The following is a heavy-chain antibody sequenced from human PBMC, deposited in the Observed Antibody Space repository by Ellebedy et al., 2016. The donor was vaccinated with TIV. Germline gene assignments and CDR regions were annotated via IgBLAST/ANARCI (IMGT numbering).Heavy chain of an antibody. Sequence: GGSLRLSCATSGFTPLNAWMNWVRQAPGKGLEWVASIKRDGSEKNYVDSVKGRFTIPRNNANNSLYLQMNSLRADDMAVYYCARISDGDYNPHVDKWGQGTLVTVSS. V-gene: IGHV3-7*01. J-gene: IGHJ4*02. CDR1: GFTPLNAW. D-gene: IGHD4-17*01. CDR2: IKRDGSEK. CDR3: ARISDGDYNPHVDK.